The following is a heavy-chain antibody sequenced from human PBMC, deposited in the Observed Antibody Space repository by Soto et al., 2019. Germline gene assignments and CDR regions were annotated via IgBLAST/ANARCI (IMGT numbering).Heavy chain of an antibody. CDR2: ISYDGSNK. D-gene: IGHD6-13*01. V-gene: IGHV3-30-3*01. J-gene: IGHJ4*02. Sequence: QVQLVESGGGVVQPGRSLRLSCAASGFTFSSYAMHWVRQAPGKGLEWVAVISYDGSNKYYADSVKGRFTISRDNSKNTLYLQMNSLRAEDTAVYYCARSLTAAGHFDYWGQGTLVTVSS. CDR1: GFTFSSYA. CDR3: ARSLTAAGHFDY.